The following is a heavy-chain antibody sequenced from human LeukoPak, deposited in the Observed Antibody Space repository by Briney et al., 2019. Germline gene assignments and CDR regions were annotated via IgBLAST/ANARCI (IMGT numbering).Heavy chain of an antibody. V-gene: IGHV1-18*01. CDR2: ISGHNGNT. CDR3: ARIWAESQLVCDF. Sequence: ASVKVSCKASVYTFTSYLISWVRQVRGQGLAWMGWISGHNGNTDYAQKFKDRVTLTTDTSTRTAYMGLRSLTSDDTAVYYCARIWAESQLVCDFWGQGTLVTVSP. D-gene: IGHD6-13*01. J-gene: IGHJ4*02. CDR1: VYTFTSYL.